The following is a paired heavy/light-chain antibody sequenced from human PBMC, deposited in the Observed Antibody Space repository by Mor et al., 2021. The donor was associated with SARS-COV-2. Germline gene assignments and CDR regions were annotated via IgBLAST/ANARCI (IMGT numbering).Light chain of an antibody. Sequence: QSVLIQPPSASGTPGQRVTISCSGNSSNIGKNYVYWYHQLPGTAPKLLIYRDNKRPAGVSDRFSGSKSGTSASLAISGLRSEDEGDYICAAWDDSLGGRGMFGGGTKLTVL. CDR1: SSNIGKNY. V-gene: IGLV1-47*02. J-gene: IGLJ3*02. CDR2: RDN. CDR3: AAWDDSLGGRGM.
Heavy chain of an antibody. V-gene: IGHV4-59*01. D-gene: IGHD3-10*01. CDR2: FYDSGST. CDR3: AREYYYYQSDNYGMDV. J-gene: IGHJ6*02. CDR1: GGTISSYY. Sequence: VQLQESGPGLVKPSETLSLTCSVFGGTISSYYWSWIRQSPGKGLEWIGYFYDSGSTQSTKHNPSLQDRVTISVDTSKNQLSLTLRSVTAADTAVYYCAREYYYYQSDNYGMDVWGQGTAVTVSS.